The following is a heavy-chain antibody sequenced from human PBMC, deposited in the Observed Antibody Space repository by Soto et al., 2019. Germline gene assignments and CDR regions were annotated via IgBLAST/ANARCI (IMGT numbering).Heavy chain of an antibody. CDR2: IYYSGST. D-gene: IGHD3-10*01. Sequence: PSATLSLTCTVSGGSISSSSYYWGWIRQPPGKGLECIGIIYYSGSTYYNPSLKSRFTISVDTSKNQFSLKLSSVTAADTAVYYCARRGSGSYSDYWGQGTLVTVSS. J-gene: IGHJ4*02. CDR3: ARRGSGSYSDY. CDR1: GGSISSSSYY. V-gene: IGHV4-39*01.